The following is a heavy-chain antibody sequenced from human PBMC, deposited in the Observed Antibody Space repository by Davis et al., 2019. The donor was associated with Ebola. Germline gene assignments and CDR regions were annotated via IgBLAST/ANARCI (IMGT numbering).Heavy chain of an antibody. V-gene: IGHV3-20*04. Sequence: GGSLRLSCAASGFTFDDYGMSWVRQAPGKGLEWVSGINWNGGSTGYADSVKGRFTISRDNAKNSLYLQMNSLRAEDTAVYYCARAETSILWWSYGMDVWGQGTTVTVSS. J-gene: IGHJ6*02. CDR3: ARAETSILWWSYGMDV. CDR2: INWNGGST. D-gene: IGHD2-21*01. CDR1: GFTFDDYG.